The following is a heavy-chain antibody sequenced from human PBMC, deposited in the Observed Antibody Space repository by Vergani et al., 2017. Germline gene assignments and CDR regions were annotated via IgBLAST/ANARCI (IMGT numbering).Heavy chain of an antibody. CDR1: GFTFSSYW. J-gene: IGHJ2*01. Sequence: EVQLVESGGGLVQPGGSLRLSRAASGFTFSSYWMSWVRQAPGKGLEWVANIKQDGSEKYYVDSVKGRFTISRDNAKNSLYLQMNSLRAEDTAVYYCARALGGYYDSSGYDWYFDLWGRGTLVTVSS. CDR2: IKQDGSEK. D-gene: IGHD3-22*01. CDR3: ARALGGYYDSSGYDWYFDL. V-gene: IGHV3-7*01.